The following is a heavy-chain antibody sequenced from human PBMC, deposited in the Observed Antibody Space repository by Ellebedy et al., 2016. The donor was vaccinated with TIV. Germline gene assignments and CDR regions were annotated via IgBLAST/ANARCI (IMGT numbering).Heavy chain of an antibody. CDR1: GFMFSSYA. D-gene: IGHD1-1*01. CDR3: AKTVGKSWNASDH. J-gene: IGHJ4*02. CDR2: FSGSGAST. Sequence: GESLKISCAASGFMFSSYAINWVRQAPGKGLEWVSGFSGSGASTYYADSVKGRFTISRDNSKKTLFLQMNSLRAEDTAVYYCAKTVGKSWNASDHWGQGTLVTVSS. V-gene: IGHV3-23*01.